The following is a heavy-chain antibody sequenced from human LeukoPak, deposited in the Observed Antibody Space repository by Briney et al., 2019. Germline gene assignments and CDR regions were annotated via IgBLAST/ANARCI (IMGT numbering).Heavy chain of an antibody. CDR2: IIPITGIA. CDR3: ARGLLGWTRYYKPNPLDA. Sequence: ASVTVSCKASGGTFSSYAISWVRHAPGQGLEWMGRIIPITGIANYAQKSQGRVTITADKSTSTAYMELSSLRSEDTAFYYCARGLLGWTRYYKPNPLDAWGQGTLVTVSS. D-gene: IGHD3-10*01. V-gene: IGHV1-69*04. J-gene: IGHJ5*02. CDR1: GGTFSSYA.